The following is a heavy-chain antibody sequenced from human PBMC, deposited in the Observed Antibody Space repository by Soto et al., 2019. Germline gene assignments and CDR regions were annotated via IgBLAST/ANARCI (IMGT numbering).Heavy chain of an antibody. CDR1: GFTFSSYA. CDR3: AKEDDALTGYYNEYLDF. CDR2: ISGSGDKT. Sequence: GGSLRLSCLASGFTFSSYAMSWVRQAPGRGLEWVSAISGSGDKTYYADSVKGRFTISRDASRNTVYLHMDSLTAEDTAVYYCAKEDDALTGYYNEYLDFWGQGTLVTVSS. J-gene: IGHJ4*02. D-gene: IGHD3-9*01. V-gene: IGHV3-23*01.